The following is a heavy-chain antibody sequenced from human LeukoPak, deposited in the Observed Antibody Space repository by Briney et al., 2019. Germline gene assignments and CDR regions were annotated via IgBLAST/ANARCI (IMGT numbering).Heavy chain of an antibody. Sequence: PGGSLRLSCAASGFTFSSYEMNWVRQAPGKGLEWVSYIGSSGSTIYYADSVKGRFTISRDNAKTSLYLQMNSLRAEDTAVYYCARDLGPHSSSPNSGAFDIWGQGTMVTVSS. V-gene: IGHV3-48*03. CDR2: IGSSGSTI. CDR3: ARDLGPHSSSPNSGAFDI. J-gene: IGHJ3*02. CDR1: GFTFSSYE. D-gene: IGHD6-6*01.